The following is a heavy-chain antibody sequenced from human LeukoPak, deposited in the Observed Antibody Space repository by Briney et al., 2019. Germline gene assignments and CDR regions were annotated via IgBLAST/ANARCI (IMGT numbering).Heavy chain of an antibody. CDR1: GFTFSSYW. CDR3: ARGRSTTIFGVVITYFDY. Sequence: GGSLRLSCAASGFTFSSYWMSWVRQAPGKGLEWVANIKQDGSEEYYVDSVKGRFTISRDNAKNSLYLQMNSLRADDTAVYYCARGRSTTIFGVVITYFDYWGQGTLVTVSS. CDR2: IKQDGSEE. J-gene: IGHJ4*02. D-gene: IGHD3-3*01. V-gene: IGHV3-7*01.